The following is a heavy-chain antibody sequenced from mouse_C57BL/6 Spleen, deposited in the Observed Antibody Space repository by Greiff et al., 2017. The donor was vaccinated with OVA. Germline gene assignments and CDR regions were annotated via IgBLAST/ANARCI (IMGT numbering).Heavy chain of an antibody. CDR2: IDPETGGT. V-gene: IGHV1-15*01. Sequence: VQLVESGAELVRPGASVTLSCKASGYTFTDYEMHWGKQTPVHGLEWIGAIDPETGGTAYNQKFKGKAILTADKSSSTAYMELRSLTSEDSAVYYCTRTLYYSNYAWGQGTTLTVSS. J-gene: IGHJ2*01. CDR3: TRTLYYSNYA. CDR1: GYTFTDYE. D-gene: IGHD2-5*01.